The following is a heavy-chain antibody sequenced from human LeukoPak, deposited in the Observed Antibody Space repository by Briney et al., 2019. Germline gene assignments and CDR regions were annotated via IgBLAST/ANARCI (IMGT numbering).Heavy chain of an antibody. Sequence: SETLSLTCTVSGGSISSSSYYWGWIRQPPGKGLEWIGSIYYSGSTYYNPSLKSRVTISVDTSKNQFSLKLSSVTAADTAVYYCARRFEYHDILTGYSMTGFDYWGQGTLVTVSS. CDR3: ARRFEYHDILTGYSMTGFDY. J-gene: IGHJ4*02. CDR1: GGSISSSSYY. D-gene: IGHD3-9*01. CDR2: IYYSGST. V-gene: IGHV4-39*01.